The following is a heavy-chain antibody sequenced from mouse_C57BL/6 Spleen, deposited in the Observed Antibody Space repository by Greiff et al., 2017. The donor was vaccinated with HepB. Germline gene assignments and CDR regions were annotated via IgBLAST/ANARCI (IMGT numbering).Heavy chain of an antibody. D-gene: IGHD2-3*01. Sequence: ESGPGLVKPSQSLSLTCSVTGYSITSGYYWNWIRQFPGNNLEWMGYISYDGSNNYNPSLKNRISITRDTSKNQFFLKLNSVTTEDTATYYCARFDGYYGTFAYWGQGTLVTVSA. CDR3: ARFDGYYGTFAY. J-gene: IGHJ3*01. CDR2: ISYDGSN. V-gene: IGHV3-6*01. CDR1: GYSITSGYY.